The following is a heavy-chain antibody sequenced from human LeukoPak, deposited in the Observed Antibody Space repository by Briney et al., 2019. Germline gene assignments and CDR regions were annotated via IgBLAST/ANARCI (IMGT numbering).Heavy chain of an antibody. CDR2: ISRGGDST. CDR3: ARRGTGHGMDV. V-gene: IGHV3-23*01. Sequence: QAGGSLRLSCAASGFTFTSYAMNWVRQAPGKGLEWVSSISRGGDSTYYADSVKGRFTISRDNSKNTVFLQMNSLRAEDTAVYYCARRGTGHGMDVWGQGTTVIVSS. J-gene: IGHJ6*02. CDR1: GFTFTSYA. D-gene: IGHD1-1*01.